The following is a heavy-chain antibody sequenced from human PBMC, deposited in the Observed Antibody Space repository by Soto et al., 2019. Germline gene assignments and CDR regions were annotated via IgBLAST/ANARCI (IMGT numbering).Heavy chain of an antibody. J-gene: IGHJ4*02. CDR1: GASISTSDYS. CDR2: IFYTGTA. CDR3: ARQGSLRGDDS. Sequence: SETLSLTCTVSGASISTSDYSWGWIRQSPGKGLEWIGQIFYTGTAYYNPSLKGRATLSVDTSKNQFALRLESVTAAETAVYYCARQGSLRGDDSWGQGTLVTVSS. V-gene: IGHV4-39*01. D-gene: IGHD2-21*01.